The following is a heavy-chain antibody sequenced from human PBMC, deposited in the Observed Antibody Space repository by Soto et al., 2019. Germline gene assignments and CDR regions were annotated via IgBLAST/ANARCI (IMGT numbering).Heavy chain of an antibody. D-gene: IGHD3-22*01. CDR2: IWYDGSNK. CDR3: ARDAHLVDYDSSGFDY. V-gene: IGHV3-33*01. J-gene: IGHJ4*02. Sequence: GGSLRLSCAASGFTFSSYIMHWVRQSPGKGLEWVAVIWYDGSNKYYADSVKGRFTISRDNSKNTLYLQMNRLRAEDTAVYYCARDAHLVDYDSSGFDYWGQGTMVTVSS. CDR1: GFTFSSYI.